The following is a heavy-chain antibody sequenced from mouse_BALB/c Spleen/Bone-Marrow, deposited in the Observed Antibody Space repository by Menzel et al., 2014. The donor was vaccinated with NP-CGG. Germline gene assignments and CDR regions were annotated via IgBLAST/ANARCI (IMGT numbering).Heavy chain of an antibody. J-gene: IGHJ2*01. CDR1: GFSLTSYG. V-gene: IGHV2-9*02. D-gene: IGHD2-1*01. CDR3: ASYGNYFDY. CDR2: IWAGGST. Sequence: QAQLQQSGPGLVAPSQSLSITCTVSGFSLTSYGVHWVRQPPGKGLEWLGVIWAGGSTNYNSALMSRLSISKDNSKSQVFLKMSSLQTDDTAMYYCASYGNYFDYWGQGTTLTVSS.